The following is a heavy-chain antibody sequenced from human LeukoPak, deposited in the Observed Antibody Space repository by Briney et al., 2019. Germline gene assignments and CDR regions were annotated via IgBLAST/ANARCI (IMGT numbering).Heavy chain of an antibody. J-gene: IGHJ4*02. CDR2: ISSSSSYT. CDR3: TRDDPIYGYFDY. D-gene: IGHD2-2*02. Sequence: GGSLRLSCAASGFTFSTYTMNWVRQAPGKGLEWASSISSSSSYTYYANSVKGRFTISRDNAKNSLFLQMDSLRAEDTAVYYCTRDDPIYGYFDYWGQGTLVTVSS. CDR1: GFTFSTYT. V-gene: IGHV3-21*01.